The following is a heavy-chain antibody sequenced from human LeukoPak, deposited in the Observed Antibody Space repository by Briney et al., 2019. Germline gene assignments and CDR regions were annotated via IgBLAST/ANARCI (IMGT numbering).Heavy chain of an antibody. J-gene: IGHJ4*02. D-gene: IGHD3-3*01. CDR3: ATAGRRLFGVLIPLSLDY. CDR1: GYTFTNYY. Sequence: ASVKVSCKSSGYTFTNYYIHLVRQAPGQGLEWMGMIIPSDGFTTYAQKFQGRLTMTRDMSTSTVYMELSSLRSEDTALYYCATAGRRLFGVLIPLSLDYWGQGTLVTVSS. CDR2: IIPSDGFT. V-gene: IGHV1-46*01.